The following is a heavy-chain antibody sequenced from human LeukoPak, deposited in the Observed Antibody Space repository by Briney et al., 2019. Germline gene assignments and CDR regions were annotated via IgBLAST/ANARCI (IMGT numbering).Heavy chain of an antibody. CDR3: ARIRTPYGSGSYYNFD. J-gene: IGHJ4*02. D-gene: IGHD3-10*01. CDR2: IDWDDDK. CDR1: GFSLSTSGMC. Sequence: SGPTLVNPTQTLTLTCTFSGFSLSTSGMCVNWIRQPPGKALEWLARIDWDDDKYYSTSLKTRLTISKDTSKNQVVLTMTNMDPVDTATYYCARIRTPYGSGSYYNFDWGQGTLVTVSS. V-gene: IGHV2-70*11.